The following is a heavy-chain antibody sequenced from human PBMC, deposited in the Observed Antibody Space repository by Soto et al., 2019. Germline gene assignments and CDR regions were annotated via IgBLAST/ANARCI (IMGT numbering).Heavy chain of an antibody. CDR1: GYSFTSYW. CDR3: ARGAKGIFRLYDYYGMDV. V-gene: IGHV5-10-1*01. CDR2: IDPSDSYT. D-gene: IGHD3-9*01. Sequence: PWESLKISCKGSGYSFTSYWINWGRQMPGKGLEWMGRIDPSDSYTNYSPSFQGHVTISADKSISTAYLQWSSLKASDTAMYYCARGAKGIFRLYDYYGMDVWGQGTTVTVSS. J-gene: IGHJ6*02.